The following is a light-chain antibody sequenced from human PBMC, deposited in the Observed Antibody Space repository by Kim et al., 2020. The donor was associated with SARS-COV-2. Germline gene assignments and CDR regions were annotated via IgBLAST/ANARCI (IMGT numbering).Light chain of an antibody. Sequence: PEQSVTISCTGTSSDGGGYNYVSWYQQHPGKAPKLMIYDVSKRTAGVPDRSSGSKSGNTASMTISVLQAEDEADYYCCSYAGTYTVFGGGTQLTVL. CDR3: CSYAGTYTV. CDR2: DVS. CDR1: SSDGGGYNY. V-gene: IGLV2-11*01. J-gene: IGLJ2*01.